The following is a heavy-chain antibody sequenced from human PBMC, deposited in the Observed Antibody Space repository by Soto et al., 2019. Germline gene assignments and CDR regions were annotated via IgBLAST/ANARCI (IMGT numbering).Heavy chain of an antibody. CDR1: GYTFTDYA. Sequence: ASVKVSCKASGYTFTDYAIHWVRQAPGQSLQWMGWINTGTGDRKYSQKFQGRVTLTSDTSATTAYMELSSLRSEDTAVYYCARVPRGTYYNVDWFDPWGQGTLVTVS. CDR3: ARVPRGTYYNVDWFDP. D-gene: IGHD3-10*01. CDR2: INTGTGDR. J-gene: IGHJ5*02. V-gene: IGHV1-3*04.